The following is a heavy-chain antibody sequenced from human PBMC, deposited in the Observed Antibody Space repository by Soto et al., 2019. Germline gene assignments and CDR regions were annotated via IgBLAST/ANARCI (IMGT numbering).Heavy chain of an antibody. CDR3: ARVLRLYYDSSGYYGY. CDR1: GYTFTNYG. Sequence: QVQLVQSGVEVKNPGASVKVSCKASGYTFTNYGISWVRQGPGQELEWMGWINPNNGNTNYAQKLQGRVTMTTDTSTSTAYMELRSLRSDDTAVYYCARVLRLYYDSSGYYGYWGQGTLVTVSS. V-gene: IGHV1-18*04. D-gene: IGHD3-22*01. CDR2: INPNNGNT. J-gene: IGHJ4*02.